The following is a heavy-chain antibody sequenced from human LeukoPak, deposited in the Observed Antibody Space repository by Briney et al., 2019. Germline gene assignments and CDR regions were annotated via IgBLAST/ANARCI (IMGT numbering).Heavy chain of an antibody. CDR3: ARHVRSAAAGTFDY. CDR1: GGSISSYY. D-gene: IGHD6-13*01. CDR2: IYYSGST. Sequence: SETLSLTCTVSGGSISSYYRSWIRQPPGKGLEWIGYIYYSGSTNYNPSLKSRVTISVDTSKNQFSLKLSSVTAADTAVYYCARHVRSAAAGTFDYWGQGTLVTVSS. V-gene: IGHV4-59*08. J-gene: IGHJ4*02.